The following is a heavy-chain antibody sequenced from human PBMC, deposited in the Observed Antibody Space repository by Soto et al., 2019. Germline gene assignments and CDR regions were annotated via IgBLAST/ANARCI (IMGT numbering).Heavy chain of an antibody. V-gene: IGHV4-30-4*01. CDR1: GGSISSGDYY. CDR2: IYYSGST. CDR3: AREPQPDSSGYYPFDY. J-gene: IGHJ4*02. D-gene: IGHD3-22*01. Sequence: PSETLSLTCTVSGGSISSGDYYWSWIRQPPGKGLEWIGYIYYSGSTYYNPSLKSRVTISVDTSKNQFSLKLSSVTAADTAVYYCAREPQPDSSGYYPFDYWGQGTLVTVSS.